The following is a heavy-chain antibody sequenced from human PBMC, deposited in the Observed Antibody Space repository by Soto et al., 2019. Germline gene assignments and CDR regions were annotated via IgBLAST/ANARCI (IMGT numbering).Heavy chain of an antibody. CDR3: ARGSSRDGYT. Sequence: GGSLRLSCAASGFTFSTYVMTWIRQAPGKGLDWVSSLSPSGETTNYAESVRGRFTISRDNSKNTVYLQMNSLRVEDTALYYCARGSSRDGYTWGQGTLVTVSS. V-gene: IGHV3-23*01. D-gene: IGHD5-12*01. CDR2: LSPSGETT. J-gene: IGHJ5*02. CDR1: GFTFSTYV.